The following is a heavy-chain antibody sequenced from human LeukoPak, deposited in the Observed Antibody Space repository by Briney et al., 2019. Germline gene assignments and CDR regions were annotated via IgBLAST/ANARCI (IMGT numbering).Heavy chain of an antibody. CDR3: ARVVGEWLLGYFDY. V-gene: IGHV4-4*02. CDR1: GGSISSSNW. D-gene: IGHD3-3*01. Sequence: PSETLSLTCAVSGGSISSSNWWSWVRPPPGKGLEWIGEIYHSGSTNYNPSLKSRVTVSVDKSKNQFSLKLSSVTAADTAVYYCARVVGEWLLGYFDYWGQGTLVTVSS. CDR2: IYHSGST. J-gene: IGHJ4*02.